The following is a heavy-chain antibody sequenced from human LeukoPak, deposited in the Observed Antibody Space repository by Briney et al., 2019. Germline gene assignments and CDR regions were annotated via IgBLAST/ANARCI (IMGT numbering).Heavy chain of an antibody. CDR2: IKQDGSEK. CDR1: GFTFSSYW. Sequence: GGSLRLSCAASGFTFSSYWMSWVRQAPGKGLEWVANIKQDGSEKYYVDSVKGRFTISRDNAQTSLYLQMNSLRAEDTAVYYCARRFLEYYYYGMDVWGPGTTVTVSS. J-gene: IGHJ6*02. D-gene: IGHD3-10*01. CDR3: ARRFLEYYYYGMDV. V-gene: IGHV3-7*01.